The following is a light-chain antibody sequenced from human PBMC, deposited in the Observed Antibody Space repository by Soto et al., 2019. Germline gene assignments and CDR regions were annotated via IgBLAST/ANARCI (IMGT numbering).Light chain of an antibody. J-gene: IGLJ1*01. Sequence: QSALTQPTSVSGSPGQSIAILCTGNPTDIGAYEYVSWYQQHPGKAPRLLIHGVRNRPPGISSRFSGSKSGFTASLTISGLQAEDEADYYCSSFTTNRVYVFGPGTKLTVL. CDR2: GVR. CDR1: PTDIGAYEY. V-gene: IGLV2-14*01. CDR3: SSFTTNRVYV.